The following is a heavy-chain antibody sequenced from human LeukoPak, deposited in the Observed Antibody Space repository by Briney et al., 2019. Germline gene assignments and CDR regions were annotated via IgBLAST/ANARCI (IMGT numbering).Heavy chain of an antibody. V-gene: IGHV3-21*01. CDR2: ISSNSSYI. CDR1: GFTFSSHS. Sequence: GGSLRLSCAASGFTFSSHSMNWVRQAPGKGLEWVPSISSNSSYIYYADSVKGRFTISRDNATTSLYLQMNSLRAEDTAVYYYAREDYYDISGCVFAFEIWGQGIMVTVSS. J-gene: IGHJ3*02. D-gene: IGHD3-22*01. CDR3: AREDYYDISGCVFAFEI.